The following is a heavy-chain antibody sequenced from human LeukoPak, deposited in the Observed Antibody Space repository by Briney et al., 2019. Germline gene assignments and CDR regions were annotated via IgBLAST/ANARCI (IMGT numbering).Heavy chain of an antibody. CDR3: ARDRYDSSSWIYYYYGMDV. CDR1: GYTFTSYG. Sequence: ASVKVSCTASGYTFTSYGISWVRQAPGQGLEWMGWISAYNGNTNYAQKLQGRVTMTTDTSTSTAYMELRSLRSDDTAVYYCARDRYDSSSWIYYYYGMDVWGQGTTVTVSS. CDR2: ISAYNGNT. D-gene: IGHD6-13*01. V-gene: IGHV1-18*01. J-gene: IGHJ6*02.